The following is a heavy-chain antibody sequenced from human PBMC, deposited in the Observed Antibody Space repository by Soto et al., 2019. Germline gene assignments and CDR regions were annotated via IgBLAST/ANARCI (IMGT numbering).Heavy chain of an antibody. Sequence: EVQLVESGGGLVQPGGSLRLSCAASGVTFSSYSMNWVRQAPGKGLEWVSYISSSSSTIYYADSVKCRFTISRDNAKNPLHLQMNSLRDEDTAIYYCAREGGSLGYGGQGTLVTVSS. J-gene: IGHJ4*02. CDR3: AREGGSLGY. V-gene: IGHV3-48*02. CDR1: GVTFSSYS. CDR2: ISSSSSTI. D-gene: IGHD1-26*01.